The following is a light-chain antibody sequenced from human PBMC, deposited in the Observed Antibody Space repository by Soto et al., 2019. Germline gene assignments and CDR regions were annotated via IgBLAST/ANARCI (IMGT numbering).Light chain of an antibody. J-gene: IGLJ2*01. CDR2: RDN. Sequence: QSVVTQPPSASGTPGQRVTISCSGSRSNIGSNTVNWYHQLPGTAPKLLIYRDNQRPSGVPDRFSASKSGTSASLAISGLQSEDEADYYCAAWDDSLNGLVFGGGTKLTVL. CDR1: RSNIGSNT. CDR3: AAWDDSLNGLV. V-gene: IGLV1-44*01.